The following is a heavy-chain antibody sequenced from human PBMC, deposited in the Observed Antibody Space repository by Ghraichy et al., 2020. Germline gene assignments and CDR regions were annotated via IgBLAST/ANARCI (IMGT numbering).Heavy chain of an antibody. D-gene: IGHD4-17*01. V-gene: IGHV4-38-2*02. CDR3: YCTVTIGYYYYGMDV. CDR1: GYSISSGYY. CDR2: IYHSGST. Sequence: SETLSLTCTVSGYSISSGYYWGWIRQPPGKGLEWIGSIYHSGSTYYNPSLKSRVTISVDTSKNQFSLKLSSVTAADTAVYYCYCTVTIGYYYYGMDVWGQGTTVTVSS. J-gene: IGHJ6*02.